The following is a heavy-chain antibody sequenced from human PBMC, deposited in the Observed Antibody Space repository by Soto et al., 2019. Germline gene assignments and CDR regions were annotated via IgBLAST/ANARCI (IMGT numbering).Heavy chain of an antibody. Sequence: QVQLVESGGGVVQPGRSLRLSCAASGFTFSSYGMHWVRQAPGKGLEWVAVISYDGSNKYYADSVKGRFTISRDNSKNPLYLQMNSLRAEDTAVYYCAKPLLSYGDSGPWVYWGQGTLVTVSS. CDR3: AKPLLSYGDSGPWVY. D-gene: IGHD4-17*01. CDR2: ISYDGSNK. J-gene: IGHJ4*02. V-gene: IGHV3-30*18. CDR1: GFTFSSYG.